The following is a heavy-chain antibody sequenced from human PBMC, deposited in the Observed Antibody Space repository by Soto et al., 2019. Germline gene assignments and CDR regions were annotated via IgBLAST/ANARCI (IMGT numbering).Heavy chain of an antibody. CDR1: GGSFSGYY. J-gene: IGHJ6*02. CDR3: ARGQDYSSSWYRLYYYYGMDV. CDR2: INHSGST. Sequence: PSETLSLTCAVYGGSFSGYYWSWIRQPPGKGLEWIGEINHSGSTNYNPSLKSRVTISVDTSKNQFSLKLSSVTAADTAVYYCARGQDYSSSWYRLYYYYGMDVWGQGTTVTVSS. V-gene: IGHV4-34*01. D-gene: IGHD6-13*01.